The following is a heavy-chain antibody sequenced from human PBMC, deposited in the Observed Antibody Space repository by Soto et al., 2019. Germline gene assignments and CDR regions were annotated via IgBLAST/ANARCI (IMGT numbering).Heavy chain of an antibody. CDR3: ARWGSGGRDYGDYQLVYYDMDV. Sequence: GGSVKVSCKASGGNFSSYAISWVRQAPGQGLEWMGGIIPIFGTANYAQKFQGRFTITADESTSTAYMELSSLRSEDTAVYYCARWGSGGRDYGDYQLVYYDMDVWGQGTTVSVTS. CDR1: GGNFSSYA. V-gene: IGHV1-69*13. CDR2: IIPIFGTA. J-gene: IGHJ6*02. D-gene: IGHD4-17*01.